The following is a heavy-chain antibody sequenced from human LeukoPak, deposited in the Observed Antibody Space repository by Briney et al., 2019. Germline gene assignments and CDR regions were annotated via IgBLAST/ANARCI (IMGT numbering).Heavy chain of an antibody. CDR2: IHSSGYT. CDR3: ARGFIAAAL. CDR1: GGSISSNY. D-gene: IGHD6-13*01. Sequence: SETLSLTCTVSGGSISSNYWAWIRQPPGQGLEWIAYIHSSGYTNYNPFLRSRVTISVDTSKNEFSLKLSSVTAADTAVYYCARGFIAAALWGQGTLVTVSS. V-gene: IGHV4-4*09. J-gene: IGHJ4*02.